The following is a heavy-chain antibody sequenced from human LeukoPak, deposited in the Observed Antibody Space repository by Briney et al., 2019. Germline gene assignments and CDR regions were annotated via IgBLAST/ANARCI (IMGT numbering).Heavy chain of an antibody. CDR3: PNDTGGRRWLQPSFGY. J-gene: IGHJ4*02. D-gene: IGHD5-24*01. Sequence: GGSLRLSSAASGFTFSSYAMNWVRLAPGNGLEWVSTISGSGGSTYYADSVKGRFTLSRDNSKNTLYLQMNSLRAEDTAVYYCPNDTGGRRWLQPSFGYWGEGTLVTVSS. V-gene: IGHV3-23*01. CDR1: GFTFSSYA. CDR2: ISGSGGST.